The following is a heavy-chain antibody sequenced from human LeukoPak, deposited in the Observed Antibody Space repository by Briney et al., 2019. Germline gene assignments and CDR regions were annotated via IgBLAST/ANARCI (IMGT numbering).Heavy chain of an antibody. CDR2: ISGSGGST. D-gene: IGHD2-2*01. V-gene: IGHV3-23*01. J-gene: IGHJ4*02. CDR3: ARSMWSVPAASLDY. Sequence: QAGGSLRLSCAASGFTFSSYAMSWVRQAPGKGLEWVSAISGSGGSTYYADSVKGRFTISRDNAKDSLYLQMNSLRAEDTAVYYCARSMWSVPAASLDYWGQGTLVTVSS. CDR1: GFTFSSYA.